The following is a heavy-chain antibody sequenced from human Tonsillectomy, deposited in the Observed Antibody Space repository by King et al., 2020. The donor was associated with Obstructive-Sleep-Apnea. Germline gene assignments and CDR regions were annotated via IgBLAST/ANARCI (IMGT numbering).Heavy chain of an antibody. CDR2: ISSSRSTI. Sequence: VQLVESGGGLVQPGGSLRLSCAASGFTFSIYSMNWVRQAPGKGLEWVSYISSSRSTIYYAVSVKGRFTISRDNAKNSLYLQMNSLRAEDTAVYYCAREDSSGYYYFDYWGQGTLVTVSS. V-gene: IGHV3-48*04. CDR1: GFTFSIYS. CDR3: AREDSSGYYYFDY. D-gene: IGHD3-22*01. J-gene: IGHJ4*02.